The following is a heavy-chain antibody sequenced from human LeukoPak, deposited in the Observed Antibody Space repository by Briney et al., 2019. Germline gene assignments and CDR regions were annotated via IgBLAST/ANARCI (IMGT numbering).Heavy chain of an antibody. Sequence: GGSLRLSCAASGFTFSSYWMHWVRQAPGKGLVWVSRIDGDGSSTSYADSVKGRFTISRDNAKNTLYLQMNSLRAEDTAVYYYARTIVGAAFDYWGQGTLVTVSS. CDR2: IDGDGSST. D-gene: IGHD1-26*01. CDR3: ARTIVGAAFDY. CDR1: GFTFSSYW. J-gene: IGHJ4*02. V-gene: IGHV3-74*01.